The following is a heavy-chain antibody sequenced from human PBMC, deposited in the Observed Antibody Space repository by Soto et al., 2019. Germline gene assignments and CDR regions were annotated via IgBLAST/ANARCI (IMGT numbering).Heavy chain of an antibody. J-gene: IGHJ4*02. CDR3: AHRKKTITVASYFDF. CDR2: IYWDDDK. CDR1: GFSLSTSGEG. D-gene: IGHD3-10*01. V-gene: IGHV2-5*02. Sequence: QITLKESGPTLVKPTQTLTLTCTFSGFSLSTSGEGVGWIRQAPGKALEWLALIYWDDDKRYSPSLKNRLTXPXEXSEXQVVLTMTNMDPVDTATYYCAHRKKTITVASYFDFWGQGTLVTVSS.